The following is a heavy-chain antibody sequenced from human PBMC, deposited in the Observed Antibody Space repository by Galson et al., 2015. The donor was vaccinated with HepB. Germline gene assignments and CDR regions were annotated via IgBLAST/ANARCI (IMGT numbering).Heavy chain of an antibody. CDR2: ISSSSSYI. D-gene: IGHD3-10*01. CDR1: GFTFSSYS. V-gene: IGHV3-21*01. J-gene: IGHJ6*02. CDR3: ARDYYGSGSYNVDYYYGMDV. Sequence: SLRLSCAASGFTFSSYSMNWVRQAPGKGLEWVSSISSSSSYIYYADSVKGRFTISRDNAKNSLYLQMNSLRAEDTAVYYCARDYYGSGSYNVDYYYGMDVWGQGTTVTVSS.